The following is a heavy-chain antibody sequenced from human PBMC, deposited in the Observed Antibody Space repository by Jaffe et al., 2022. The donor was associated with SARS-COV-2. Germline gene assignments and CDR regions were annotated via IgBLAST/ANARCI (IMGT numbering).Heavy chain of an antibody. CDR3: AKESIICSSSTSCYTSAFDP. D-gene: IGHD2-2*02. Sequence: EVQLLESGGGLVQPGGSLRLSCAASGFTFSSSAMSWVRQAPGKGLEWVSAISGGGDRTYYADSVKGRFTISRDNSKNTLYLQLNSLRAEDTAVYYCAKESIICSSSTSCYTSAFDPWGQGTLVTVSS. J-gene: IGHJ5*02. CDR2: ISGGGDRT. CDR1: GFTFSSSA. V-gene: IGHV3-23*01.